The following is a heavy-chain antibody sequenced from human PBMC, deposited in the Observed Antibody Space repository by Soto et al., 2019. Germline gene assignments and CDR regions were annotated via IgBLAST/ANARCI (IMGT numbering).Heavy chain of an antibody. CDR1: GFTFSSYS. D-gene: IGHD4-17*01. CDR3: ARDIATVTTFGY. V-gene: IGHV3-48*02. J-gene: IGHJ4*02. CDR2: ISSSSSTI. Sequence: EVQLVESGGGLVQPGGSLRLSCAASGFTFSSYSMNWVRQAPGKGLEWVSYISSSSSTIYYADSVKGRFTISRDNAKNSLYMQMNSLRDEDTAAYYCARDIATVTTFGYWGQETLVTVSS.